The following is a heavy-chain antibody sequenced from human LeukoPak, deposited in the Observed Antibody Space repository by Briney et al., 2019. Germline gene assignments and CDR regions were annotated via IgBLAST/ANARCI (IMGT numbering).Heavy chain of an antibody. CDR1: GFTFSSYA. J-gene: IGHJ4*02. CDR2: ISYDGSNK. D-gene: IGHD6-13*01. CDR3: AQDIAAADDREGN. Sequence: GGSLRLSCAASGFTFSSYAMSWVRQAPGKGLEWVAIISYDGSNKYYTNSVKDRFTTSRDNSKNTLYLQMNGLRPDDTAVYYCAQDIAAADDREGNWGQGTLVTVSS. V-gene: IGHV3-30*10.